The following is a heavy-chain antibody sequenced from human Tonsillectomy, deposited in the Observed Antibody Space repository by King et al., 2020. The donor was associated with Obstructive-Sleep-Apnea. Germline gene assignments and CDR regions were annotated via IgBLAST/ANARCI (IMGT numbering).Heavy chain of an antibody. Sequence: VQLVESGAEVKKPGESLRISCKGSGYSFPNYWITWVRQMPGKGLEWMGRIDPSDSYTNYSPSFQGHVTISADKSINTAYLQWGSLKASDTAIYYCAGPRGSSRYYFYGLNVWGQGTTVTVSS. CDR2: IDPSDSYT. J-gene: IGHJ6*02. V-gene: IGHV5-10-1*01. CDR3: AGPRGSSRYYFYGLNV. CDR1: GYSFPNYW. D-gene: IGHD6-13*01.